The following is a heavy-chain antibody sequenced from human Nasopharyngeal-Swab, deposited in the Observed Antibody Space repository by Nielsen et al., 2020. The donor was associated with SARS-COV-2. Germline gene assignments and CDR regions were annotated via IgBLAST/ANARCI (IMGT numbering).Heavy chain of an antibody. V-gene: IGHV1-2*06. Sequence: ASVKVSCKPSGYTFYAYNMHWVRQAPGQGLEWMGRINPNNGGTNYAQRFQGRVTMTWDTSISTAYMEMTRLTSDDTAMYYCAREGADLWGQGTLVTVSS. CDR1: GYTFYAYN. CDR2: INPNNGGT. D-gene: IGHD3-16*01. J-gene: IGHJ4*02. CDR3: AREGADL.